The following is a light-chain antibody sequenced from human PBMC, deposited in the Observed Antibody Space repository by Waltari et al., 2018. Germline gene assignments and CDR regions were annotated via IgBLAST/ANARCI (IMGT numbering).Light chain of an antibody. CDR3: QQYGSSPT. J-gene: IGKJ5*01. CDR1: QSVSSSY. V-gene: IGKV3-20*01. CDR2: GAS. Sequence: IVLTPAPGTVSLYRGQRATLTCWASQSVSSSYLAWYQQKPGQAPRLVIYGASSRSTGIPGRFSGSGAGTDFTLTISRLDPDDFAVYYWQQYGSSPTFGEGTRLEIK.